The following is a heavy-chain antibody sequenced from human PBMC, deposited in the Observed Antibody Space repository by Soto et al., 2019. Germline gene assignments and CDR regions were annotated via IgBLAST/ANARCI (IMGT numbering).Heavy chain of an antibody. CDR3: AKDRSTAMVVSYDAFDI. J-gene: IGHJ3*02. CDR1: GFTFSSYA. V-gene: IGHV3-23*01. CDR2: ISGSGGST. D-gene: IGHD5-18*01. Sequence: HPGGSLRLSCAASGFTFSSYAMSWVRQAPGKGLEWVSAISGSGGSTYYADSVKGRFTISRDNSKNTLYLQMNSLRAEDTAVYYCAKDRSTAMVVSYDAFDIWGQGTMVTVSS.